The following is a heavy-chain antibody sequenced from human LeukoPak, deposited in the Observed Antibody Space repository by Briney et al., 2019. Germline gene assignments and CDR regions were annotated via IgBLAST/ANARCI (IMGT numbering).Heavy chain of an antibody. Sequence: PGGSLRLSCAASGFTFSNYWMTWVRQAPGKGLEWVANIRKDGIEKSYADSVKGRFIISRDNAKNPLYLQMNSLRAGDTAVYYCARDGDYSTYDLFDYWGQGTLVTVSS. CDR1: GFTFSNYW. V-gene: IGHV3-7*05. D-gene: IGHD4-11*01. J-gene: IGHJ4*02. CDR3: ARDGDYSTYDLFDY. CDR2: IRKDGIEK.